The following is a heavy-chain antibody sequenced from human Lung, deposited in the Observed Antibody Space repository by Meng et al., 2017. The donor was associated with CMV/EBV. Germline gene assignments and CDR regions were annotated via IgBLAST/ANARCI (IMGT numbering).Heavy chain of an antibody. CDR2: IRTNAKNYAT. V-gene: IGHV3-73*01. J-gene: IGHJ2*01. D-gene: IGHD2-8*01. CDR1: GLTLRASA. CDR3: TKPNGAGFDL. Sequence: GGSLRLSCEASGLTLRASAVHWVRQAAGKGLEWVGRIRTNAKNYATAYTESVKGRFTLSRDDSKNTAYLLMNSLKIEDTAVYYCTKPNGAGFDLWGRGTLVTVSS.